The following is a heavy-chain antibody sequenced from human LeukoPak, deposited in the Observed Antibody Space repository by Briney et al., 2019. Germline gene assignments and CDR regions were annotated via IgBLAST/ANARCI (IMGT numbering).Heavy chain of an antibody. J-gene: IGHJ4*02. CDR1: GYSFTTYW. D-gene: IGHD4-17*01. Sequence: GESLKISCKGSGYSFTTYWIGWVRQMPGKGLEWMGIIYPGDSDTRYSPSFQGQVTISADKSISTAYLQWSSLKASDTAMYYCARHRGTVTTYRWGYFDYWGQGTLVTVSS. CDR3: ARHRGTVTTYRWGYFDY. V-gene: IGHV5-51*01. CDR2: IYPGDSDT.